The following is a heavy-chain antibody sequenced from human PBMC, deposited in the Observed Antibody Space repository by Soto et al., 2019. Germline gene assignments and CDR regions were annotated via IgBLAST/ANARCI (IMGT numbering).Heavy chain of an antibody. CDR2: IYPGDSDT. CDR3: ARLSGCSSTSCYTHMDV. V-gene: IGHV5-51*01. CDR1: GYSFTSYW. Sequence: GESLKISCKGSGYSFTSYWIGWVRQMPGKGLEWMGIIYPGDSDTRYSPSFQGQVTISANKSISTAYLQWSSLKASDTAMYYCARLSGCSSTSCYTHMDVWGQGTTVTVSS. D-gene: IGHD2-2*02. J-gene: IGHJ6*02.